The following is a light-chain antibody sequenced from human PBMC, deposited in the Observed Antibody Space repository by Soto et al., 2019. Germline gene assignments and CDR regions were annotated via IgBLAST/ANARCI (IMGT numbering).Light chain of an antibody. V-gene: IGKV3-11*01. J-gene: IGKJ4*01. CDR1: QNINNY. CDR2: DAF. Sequence: EVVLTQSPVTLSLSPGERATLSCRASQNINNYLAWYQQKPGQPPRLLIYDAFNRATGIPARFSGSGSGTDFILNISSLEPEDFGFYYCQQRNNWVTFGGGTKVEIK. CDR3: QQRNNWVT.